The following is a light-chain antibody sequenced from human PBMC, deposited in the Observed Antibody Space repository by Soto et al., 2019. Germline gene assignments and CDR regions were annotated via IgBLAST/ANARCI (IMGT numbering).Light chain of an antibody. J-gene: IGKJ1*01. CDR3: QQYGSSPRT. CDR1: QSVSSNY. CDR2: GAS. V-gene: IGKV3-20*01. Sequence: EIVLTQSPGTLSLSPGERATLSCWASQSVSSNYLARYQQKPGQAPRLLIYGASSRATGIPDRFSGSGSGTDFTLTISRLEPEDLAVYYCQQYGSSPRTFGQGTKVDIK.